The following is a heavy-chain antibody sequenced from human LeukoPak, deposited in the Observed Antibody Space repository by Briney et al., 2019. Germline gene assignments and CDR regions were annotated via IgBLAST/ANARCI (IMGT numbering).Heavy chain of an antibody. CDR2: ISYDGSNK. J-gene: IGHJ4*02. Sequence: GGSLRLSCAASGFTFSSYAMHWVRQAPGKGLEWVAVISYDGSNKYYADSVKGRFTISRDNSKITLYLQMNSLRAEDTAGYYCTREPMYAALDYWGQGTLVTVSS. CDR1: GFTFSSYA. D-gene: IGHD2-15*01. V-gene: IGHV3-30*04. CDR3: TREPMYAALDY.